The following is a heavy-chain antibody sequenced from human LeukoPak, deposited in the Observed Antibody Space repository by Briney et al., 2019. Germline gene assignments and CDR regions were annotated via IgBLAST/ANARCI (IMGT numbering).Heavy chain of an antibody. CDR1: GGSISSGSYY. Sequence: PSQTLSLTCTVSGGSISSGSYYWSWIRQPAGKGLEWIGRIYTSGSTNYNPSLKSRVTISVDTSKNQFSLKLSSVTAADTAVYYCARDYGGYDFWSGYWPGSWFDPWGQGTLVTVSS. J-gene: IGHJ5*02. D-gene: IGHD3-3*01. V-gene: IGHV4-61*02. CDR3: ARDYGGYDFWSGYWPGSWFDP. CDR2: IYTSGST.